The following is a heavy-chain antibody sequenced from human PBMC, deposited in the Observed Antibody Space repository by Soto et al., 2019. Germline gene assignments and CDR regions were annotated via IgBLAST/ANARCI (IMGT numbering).Heavy chain of an antibody. V-gene: IGHV4-59*08. J-gene: IGHJ6*02. Sequence: VQLVESGGGLVQPGGSLRLSCAASGFSVSSNSMNWVRQAPGKGLEWIGYIYYSGSTYYNPSLKSRVTISVDTSKNQFSLKLSSVTAADTAVYYCARVGYSYGYYYYYGMDVWGQGTTVTVSS. CDR1: GFSVSSNS. CDR2: IYYSGST. CDR3: ARVGYSYGYYYYYGMDV. D-gene: IGHD5-18*01.